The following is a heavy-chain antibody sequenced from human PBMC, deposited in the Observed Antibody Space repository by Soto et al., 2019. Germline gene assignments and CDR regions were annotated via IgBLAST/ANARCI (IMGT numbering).Heavy chain of an antibody. Sequence: EVKLLESGGGLVQPGGSLRLSCTASGFAFDRFAMNWVGQAPGKGLQWVSSISYSGGSRYYAYSVKGRFTVSRDNSKKTLFLQINNLRAEDTAVYYCAKATDTEYYDIDYWGQGTLVTVAS. CDR1: GFAFDRFA. CDR2: ISYSGGSR. V-gene: IGHV3-23*01. CDR3: AKATDTEYYDIDY. D-gene: IGHD3-9*01. J-gene: IGHJ4*02.